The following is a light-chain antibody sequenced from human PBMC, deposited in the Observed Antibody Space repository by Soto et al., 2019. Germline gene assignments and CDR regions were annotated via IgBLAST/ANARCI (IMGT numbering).Light chain of an antibody. V-gene: IGLV2-11*01. CDR1: SSDVGGYNF. CDR3: CSYVGSDPYFV. J-gene: IGLJ1*01. Sequence: QSVLTQPRSVSGSPGQSVTISCTGTSSDVGGYNFVSWYQQHPGKVPKLMIYDVSIRPSGVPDRFSGSKSGNTASLTISGLQAEDEADYYCCSYVGSDPYFVFGSGTKVTVL. CDR2: DVS.